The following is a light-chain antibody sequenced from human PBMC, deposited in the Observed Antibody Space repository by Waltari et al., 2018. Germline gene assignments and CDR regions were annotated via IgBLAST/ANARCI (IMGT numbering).Light chain of an antibody. CDR1: SSDIGRYNY. CDR3: SSYTSTTTPFV. CDR2: DVN. Sequence: QSALTPPASVSGSPGQSITISCTGTSSDIGRYNYVSWYQQHPGKALKLIIYDVNNRPSGISDRFSGSKSANTASLTISGLQVEDEADYFCSSYTSTTTPFVFGSGTKVTVL. V-gene: IGLV2-14*03. J-gene: IGLJ1*01.